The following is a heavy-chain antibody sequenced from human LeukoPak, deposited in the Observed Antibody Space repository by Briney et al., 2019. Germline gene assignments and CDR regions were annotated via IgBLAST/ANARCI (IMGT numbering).Heavy chain of an antibody. D-gene: IGHD3-10*01. CDR2: ISGSGGST. Sequence: GGTLRLSCAASGFTFSSYGMSWVRQAPGKGLEGVSAISGSGGSTYYADSVKGRFTISRDNSKNTLYLQMNSLRAEDTAVYYCAKDPYGLTMVRAHFDYWGKGTTVTISS. CDR3: AKDPYGLTMVRAHFDY. J-gene: IGHJ4*03. CDR1: GFTFSSYG. V-gene: IGHV3-23*01.